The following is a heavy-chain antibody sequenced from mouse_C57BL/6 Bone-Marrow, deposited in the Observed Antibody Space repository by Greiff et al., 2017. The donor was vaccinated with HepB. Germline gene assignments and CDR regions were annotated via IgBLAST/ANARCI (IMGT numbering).Heavy chain of an antibody. J-gene: IGHJ1*03. CDR1: GYTFTSYW. Sequence: QVQLKESGAELVMPGASVKLSCKASGYTFTSYWMHWVKQRPGQGLEWIGEIDPSDSYTNYNQKFKGKSTLTVDKSSSTAYMQLSSLTSEDSAVYYCARGGCITTVVATYWYFDVWGTGTTVTVSS. CDR2: IDPSDSYT. D-gene: IGHD1-1*01. V-gene: IGHV1-69*01. CDR3: ARGGCITTVVATYWYFDV.